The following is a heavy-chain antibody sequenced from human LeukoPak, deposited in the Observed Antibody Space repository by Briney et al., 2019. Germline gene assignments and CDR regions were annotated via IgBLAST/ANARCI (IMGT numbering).Heavy chain of an antibody. CDR2: IYSSGST. J-gene: IGHJ4*02. CDR1: GGSMSRYY. V-gene: IGHV4-4*07. CDR3: ASVVELEIDY. D-gene: IGHD1-1*01. Sequence: SQTLSLTCTVTGGSMSRYYWSWIRQSAGEGLEWIGRIYSSGSTHYNPSLESRVTISVDTSKNQFSLKVTYVTAADTAVYYCASVVELEIDYWGQGTLVTVSS.